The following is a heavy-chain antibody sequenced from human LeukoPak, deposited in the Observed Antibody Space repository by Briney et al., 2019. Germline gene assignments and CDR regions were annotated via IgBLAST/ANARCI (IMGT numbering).Heavy chain of an antibody. V-gene: IGHV1-69*13. CDR1: GGTFSSYA. J-gene: IGHJ4*02. Sequence: ASVKVSCKASGGTFSSYAISWVRQAPGQGLEWMGGIIPIFGTANYAQKFQGRVTITADESTSTAYMELSSLRSEDTAVYYCATHPEPLAVAGTSNPGIDYWGQGTLVTVSS. CDR2: IIPIFGTA. CDR3: ATHPEPLAVAGTSNPGIDY. D-gene: IGHD6-19*01.